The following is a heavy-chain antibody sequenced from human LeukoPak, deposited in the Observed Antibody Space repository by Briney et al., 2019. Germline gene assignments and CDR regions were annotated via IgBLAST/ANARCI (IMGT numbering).Heavy chain of an antibody. J-gene: IGHJ4*02. D-gene: IGHD3-22*01. CDR3: ARQADYYDCTFFDY. Sequence: GESLKISCKGSGYSFTSYWIGWVRQIPGKGLEWMGIIYPGDSDTRYSPSFQGQVTISADKSISTAYLQWSSLKASDPAMYYCARQADYYDCTFFDYWGQGTLVTVSS. CDR2: IYPGDSDT. V-gene: IGHV5-51*01. CDR1: GYSFTSYW.